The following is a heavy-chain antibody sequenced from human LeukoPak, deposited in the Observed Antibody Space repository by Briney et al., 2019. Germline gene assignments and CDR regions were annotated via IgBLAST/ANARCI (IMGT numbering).Heavy chain of an antibody. CDR1: GFTFSSYA. CDR2: ISYDGSNK. D-gene: IGHD4-17*01. Sequence: GGSLRLSCAASGFTFSSYAMHWVRQAPGKGLEWVAVISYDGSNKYYADSVKGRFTISRDKSKNTLYLQMNSLRAEDTAVYYCARERNYGDYEEGFDYWGQGTLVTVSS. CDR3: ARERNYGDYEEGFDY. V-gene: IGHV3-30-3*01. J-gene: IGHJ4*02.